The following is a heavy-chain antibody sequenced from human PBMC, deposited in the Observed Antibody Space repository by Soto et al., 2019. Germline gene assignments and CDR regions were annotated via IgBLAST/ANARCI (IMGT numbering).Heavy chain of an antibody. V-gene: IGHV4-59*01. Sequence: SETLSLTCTVSGGSISSYYWSWIRQPPGKGLEWIGYIYYSGSTNYNPSLKSRVTISVDTPKNQFSLKLSSVTAADTAVYYCARGIAAAGTSWFDPWGQGTLVTVSS. D-gene: IGHD6-13*01. CDR1: GGSISSYY. J-gene: IGHJ5*02. CDR3: ARGIAAAGTSWFDP. CDR2: IYYSGST.